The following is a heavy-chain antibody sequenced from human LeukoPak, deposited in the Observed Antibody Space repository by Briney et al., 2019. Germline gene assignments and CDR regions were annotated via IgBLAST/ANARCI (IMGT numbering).Heavy chain of an antibody. D-gene: IGHD4-17*01. V-gene: IGHV1-18*01. J-gene: IGHJ4*02. CDR1: GYTFTSYG. CDR3: AKKLRASGDYRLGPLDY. Sequence: ASVKVSCKASGYTFTSYGISWVRQAPGQGLEWMGWISAYNGNTNYAQKLQGRVTMTTDTSTSTAYMELRSLRSDDTAVYYCAKKLRASGDYRLGPLDYWGQGTLVTVSS. CDR2: ISAYNGNT.